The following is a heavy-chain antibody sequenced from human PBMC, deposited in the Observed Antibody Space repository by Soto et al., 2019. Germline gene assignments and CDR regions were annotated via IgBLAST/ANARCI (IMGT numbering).Heavy chain of an antibody. CDR2: INHSGST. J-gene: IGHJ4*02. CDR1: GGSFSGYY. D-gene: IGHD1-7*01. CDR3: ARGWNYGSL. Sequence: PSETLSLTCAVYGGSFSGYYWSWIRQPPGKGLEWIGEINHSGSTNYNPSLKSRVTISVDTSKNQFSLKLSSVTAADTAVYYCARGWNYGSLWGQGTLVTVSS. V-gene: IGHV4-34*01.